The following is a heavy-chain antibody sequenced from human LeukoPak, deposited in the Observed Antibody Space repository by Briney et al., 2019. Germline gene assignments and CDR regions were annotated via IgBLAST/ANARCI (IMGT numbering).Heavy chain of an antibody. V-gene: IGHV3-66*02. CDR3: AREGYYDSSGYFDY. CDR2: IYSGSST. CDR1: GFTVSSYA. Sequence: TGGSLRLSCAASGFTVSSYAMSWVRQAPGKGLGWVSVIYSGSSTYYADSVKGRFTISRDNSKNTLYLQMNSLRAENTAVYYCAREGYYDSSGYFDYWGQGTLVTVSS. J-gene: IGHJ4*02. D-gene: IGHD3-22*01.